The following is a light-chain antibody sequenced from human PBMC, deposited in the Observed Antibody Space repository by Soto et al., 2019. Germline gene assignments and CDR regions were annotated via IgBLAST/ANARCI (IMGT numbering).Light chain of an antibody. Sequence: PLSEAMGARATITCTASRSVSSNLAWYQQKPGQAPRLLIYVASTRATGIPARFSGSGSGPEFPLTSVPPQPEAFAVCYYHRRRDWPRITLGQGTRLEIK. CDR2: VAS. V-gene: IGKV3-15*01. CDR3: HRRRDWPRIT. J-gene: IGKJ5*01. CDR1: RSVSSN.